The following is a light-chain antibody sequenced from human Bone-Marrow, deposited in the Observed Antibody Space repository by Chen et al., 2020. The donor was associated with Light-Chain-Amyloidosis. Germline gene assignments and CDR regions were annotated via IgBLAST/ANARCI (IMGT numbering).Light chain of an antibody. J-gene: IGKJ2*01. CDR3: QQSYNTPRT. CDR2: AAS. CDR1: QSIASY. Sequence: DIQMTQSPSSLSASVGDRVTITCRASQSIASYLNWYQQRPGKAPKLLIYAASSLQSGVPSRFSGSGSGTDFTLTISSLQPEDFATDYCQQSYNTPRTFGQGTKPEIK. V-gene: IGKV1-39*01.